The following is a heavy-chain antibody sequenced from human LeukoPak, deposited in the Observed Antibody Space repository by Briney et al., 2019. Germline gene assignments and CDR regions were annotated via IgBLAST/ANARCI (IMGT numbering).Heavy chain of an antibody. CDR1: DYPISSGYF. J-gene: IGHJ4*02. Sequence: PSETLSLTCSVSDYPISSGYFWGWIRPPPQKGLEWIATISHSGSTYFNPSLKSRLIVSIDASKNQVSLSLTSVTAADTAVYYCAREHCAGGYCYFLDYWGPGILVTVSS. D-gene: IGHD3-16*02. CDR3: AREHCAGGYCYFLDY. CDR2: ISHSGST. V-gene: IGHV4-38-2*02.